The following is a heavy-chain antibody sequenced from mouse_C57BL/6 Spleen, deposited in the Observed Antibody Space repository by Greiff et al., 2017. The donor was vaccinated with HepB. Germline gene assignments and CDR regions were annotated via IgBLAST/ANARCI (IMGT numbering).Heavy chain of an antibody. J-gene: IGHJ2*01. CDR1: GYTFTSYG. CDR2: IYPRSGNT. V-gene: IGHV1-81*01. CDR3: ARKEGYFDY. Sequence: VQVVESGAELARPGASVKLSCKASGYTFTSYGISWVKQRTGQGLEWIGEIYPRSGNTYYNEKFKGKATLTADKSSSTAYMELRSLTSEDSAVYFCARKEGYFDYWRQGTTRTVSS.